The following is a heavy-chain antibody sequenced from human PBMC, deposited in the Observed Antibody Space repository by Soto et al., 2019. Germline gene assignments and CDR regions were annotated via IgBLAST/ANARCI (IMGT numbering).Heavy chain of an antibody. CDR1: GFSLSTSHMG. D-gene: IGHD4-17*01. CDR3: AQAGDYDLLTFDH. V-gene: IGHV2-5*02. CDR2: IYWDDDK. J-gene: IGHJ4*02. Sequence: QITLKESGPTLLLPAQTLTLTCDFSGFSLSTSHMGVPCICHPPGKALEWLALIYWDDDKRYPPSLKDRLAISKDTSSIQVFLTLTITDPGYTATYFCAQAGDYDLLTFDHWAPGTLFNVS.